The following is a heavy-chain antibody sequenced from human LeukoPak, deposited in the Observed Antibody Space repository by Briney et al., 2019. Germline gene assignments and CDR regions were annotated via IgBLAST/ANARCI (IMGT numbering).Heavy chain of an antibody. D-gene: IGHD3-10*01. J-gene: IGHJ6*03. Sequence: PGGSLRLSCAASGFTFSSYSINWVRQAPGKGLEWASYISSSGSTIYYADSVKGRFTISRDNAKNSLYLQMNSLRAEDTAVYYCARVNYYGSGSYYYYYYMDVWGKGTTVTISS. V-gene: IGHV3-48*04. CDR3: ARVNYYGSGSYYYYYYMDV. CDR2: ISSSGSTI. CDR1: GFTFSSYS.